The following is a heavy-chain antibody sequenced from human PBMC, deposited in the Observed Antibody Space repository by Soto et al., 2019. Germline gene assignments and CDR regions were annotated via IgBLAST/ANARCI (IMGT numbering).Heavy chain of an antibody. CDR3: ARGVAFSTGCGVGY. Sequence: QVQLVESGGNIVQPGTSLRLSCAASGFAFTNYGIHWVRQAPGKGLEWVAHISNDGSKKFYADSVKGRFTISRDNFNNTVYIQMTSLRPEDTGVFYCARGVAFSTGCGVGYWGQGTLVTVSS. V-gene: IGHV3-30*03. J-gene: IGHJ4*02. CDR2: ISNDGSKK. CDR1: GFAFTNYG. D-gene: IGHD2-21*01.